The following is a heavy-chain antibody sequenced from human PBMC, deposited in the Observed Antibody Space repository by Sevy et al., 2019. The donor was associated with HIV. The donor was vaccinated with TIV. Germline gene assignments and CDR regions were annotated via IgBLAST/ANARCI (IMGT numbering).Heavy chain of an antibody. V-gene: IGHV3-7*01. D-gene: IGHD2-15*01. Sequence: GGSLRLSCAASGFTFNMYWMTWVRQAPGKGLEWVANIKEDGNERNYLDSVKGRFTISRDNAKESLYLQINSLRAEDTAVYYCARHCSGGSCYSLLPHYYYGMDVWGQGTTVTVSS. CDR3: ARHCSGGSCYSLLPHYYYGMDV. CDR2: IKEDGNER. CDR1: GFTFNMYW. J-gene: IGHJ6*02.